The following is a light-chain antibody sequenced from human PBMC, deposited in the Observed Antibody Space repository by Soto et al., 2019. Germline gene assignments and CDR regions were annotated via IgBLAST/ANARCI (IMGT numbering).Light chain of an antibody. CDR3: QSYDSSLSGYV. V-gene: IGLV1-40*01. CDR1: SSNIGAGYE. J-gene: IGLJ1*01. Sequence: QSVLTQPPSVSEAPGQRVTISCTGSSSNIGAGYEAHWYQQVPGTAPKLLIYENNNRPSGVPDRLSGSKSGTSASLAITGLQAEDEAEYYCQSYDSSLSGYVFGTGPKLTVL. CDR2: ENN.